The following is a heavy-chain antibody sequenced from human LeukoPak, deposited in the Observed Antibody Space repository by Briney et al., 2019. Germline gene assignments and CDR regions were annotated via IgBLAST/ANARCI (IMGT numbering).Heavy chain of an antibody. CDR2: IYYSGST. J-gene: IGHJ1*01. D-gene: IGHD3-10*01. Sequence: SETLSLTCTVPGGSISSSSYYWGWIRQPPGKGLEWIGSIYYSGSTYYNPSLKSRVTISVDTSKNQFSLTLSSVTAADTAVYYCARTRREWFGGLIILYFQHWGQGTLVTVSS. V-gene: IGHV4-39*07. CDR3: ARTRREWFGGLIILYFQH. CDR1: GGSISSSSYY.